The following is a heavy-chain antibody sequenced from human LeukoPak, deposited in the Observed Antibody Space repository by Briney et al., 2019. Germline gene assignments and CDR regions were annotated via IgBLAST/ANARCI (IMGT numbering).Heavy chain of an antibody. CDR3: ARVKNTAMVTYYFDY. CDR2: IYYSGST. Sequence: PSETLSLTCTVSGGSISSYYWSWIRQPPGKGLEWIGYIYYSGSTNYNPSLKSRVTISVATSKNQFSLKLSSVTAADTAVYYCARVKNTAMVTYYFDYWGQGTLVTVSS. J-gene: IGHJ4*02. CDR1: GGSISSYY. V-gene: IGHV4-59*12. D-gene: IGHD5-18*01.